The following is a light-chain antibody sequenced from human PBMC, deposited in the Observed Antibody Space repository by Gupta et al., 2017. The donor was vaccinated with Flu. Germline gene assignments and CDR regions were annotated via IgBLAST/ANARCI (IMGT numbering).Light chain of an antibody. CDR2: EVN. CDR3: SSVAGRNADV. J-gene: IGLJ1*01. V-gene: IGLV2-8*01. CDR1: RSDVGVYDF. Sequence: HSALTPPPPSPGSPGQSVPILCIRTRSDVGVYDFVSWYRQHPGKAPKLLIYEVNKRPSAVADRFSGSKAGNTASLTVSGHQTEDEADYYCSSVAGRNADVFGTGTRVTVL.